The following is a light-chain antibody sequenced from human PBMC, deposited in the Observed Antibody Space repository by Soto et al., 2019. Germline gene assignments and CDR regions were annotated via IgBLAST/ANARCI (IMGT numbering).Light chain of an antibody. CDR3: QQYGSSLRT. CDR2: GAS. CDR1: QSLNSGY. V-gene: IGKV3-20*01. Sequence: EIVLTQSPVTLCLSPGERATLSCRASQSLNSGYLAWYQQKPGQAPRLLIYGASSRATGIPDRFSGSVSGTEFTLTISRLEPDDFAVYYCQQYGSSLRTFGQGTKVDIK. J-gene: IGKJ1*01.